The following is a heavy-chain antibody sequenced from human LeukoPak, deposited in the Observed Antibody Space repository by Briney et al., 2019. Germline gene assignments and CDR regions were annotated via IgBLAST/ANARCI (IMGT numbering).Heavy chain of an antibody. Sequence: GASVKVSCKASGYTFTVYYMHWVRHAPGQGLEWRGGINPNSCFTNYSHNFQGRRTITTETSISTAYNELIKLTSDDTAVSYCAREGQQLVIGCFDPWGQGTLVTVSS. J-gene: IGHJ5*02. CDR1: GYTFTVYY. V-gene: IGHV1-2*07. CDR2: INPNSCFT. CDR3: AREGQQLVIGCFDP. D-gene: IGHD6-13*01.